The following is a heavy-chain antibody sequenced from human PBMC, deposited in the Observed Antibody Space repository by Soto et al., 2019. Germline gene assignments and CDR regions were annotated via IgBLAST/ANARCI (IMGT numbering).Heavy chain of an antibody. D-gene: IGHD1-7*01. Sequence: SETLSLTCTVFGGSISSYYWSWIRQPPGKGLEWIGYIYYSGSTNYNPSLKSRVTISVDTSKNQFSLKLSSVTAADTAVYYCARAPATGTTLDYWGQGTLDTVSS. CDR3: ARAPATGTTLDY. J-gene: IGHJ4*02. V-gene: IGHV4-59*08. CDR2: IYYSGST. CDR1: GGSISSYY.